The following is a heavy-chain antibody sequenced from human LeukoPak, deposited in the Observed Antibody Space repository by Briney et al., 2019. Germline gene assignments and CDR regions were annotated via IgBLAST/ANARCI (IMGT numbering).Heavy chain of an antibody. CDR1: GGSINSYY. J-gene: IGHJ4*02. CDR3: ARDPVGPDDS. Sequence: SETLSLTCTVSGGSINSYYWRWIRQPPGKGLEWIGDIYYTGSTSYNPSLKSRVTISVDTSKSQFSLKLTSVTAADTAIYYCARDPVGPDDSWGQGTLVTVSS. CDR2: IYYTGST. D-gene: IGHD1-26*01. V-gene: IGHV4-59*01.